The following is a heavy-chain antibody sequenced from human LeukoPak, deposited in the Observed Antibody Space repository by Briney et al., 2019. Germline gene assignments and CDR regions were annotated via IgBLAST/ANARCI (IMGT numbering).Heavy chain of an antibody. CDR1: GFTFSSYW. Sequence: HPGGSLRLSCAASGFTFSSYWMHWVRQAPGKGLVWVSRIKSDGSETNYADSVKGRFTISRDNAKNTLSLQMNSLRAEDTAVYYCTSDRVNYGLDAWGQGTTVSVSS. J-gene: IGHJ6*02. CDR2: IKSDGSET. CDR3: TSDRVNYGLDA. V-gene: IGHV3-74*01.